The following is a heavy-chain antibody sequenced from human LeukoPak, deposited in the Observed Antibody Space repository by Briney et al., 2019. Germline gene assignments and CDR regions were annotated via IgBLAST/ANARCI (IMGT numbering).Heavy chain of an antibody. V-gene: IGHV4-34*01. CDR2: INHSGST. D-gene: IGHD3-3*01. CDR1: GGSFSGYY. Sequence: SETLSLTCAVYGGSFSGYYWSWIRQPPGKGLEWIGEINHSGSTNYNPSLKSRVTISVDTSKNQFSLKLSSVTAADTAVYYCAREAPERSGFDYWGQGTLVTVSS. CDR3: AREAPERSGFDY. J-gene: IGHJ4*02.